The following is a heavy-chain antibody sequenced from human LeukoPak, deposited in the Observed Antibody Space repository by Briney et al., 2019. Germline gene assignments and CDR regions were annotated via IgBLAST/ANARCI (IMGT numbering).Heavy chain of an antibody. CDR1: GFTFSSSA. Sequence: GGSLRLSCAASGFTFSSSAMTWVRQAPGKGLEWVSTISGGGGSTYYADSVKGRFTISRDNSKNSLYLQMNSLRAEDTAVYYCARDYCDSSGIDLWGRGTLVTVSS. V-gene: IGHV3-23*01. J-gene: IGHJ2*01. CDR3: ARDYCDSSGIDL. D-gene: IGHD3-22*01. CDR2: ISGGGGST.